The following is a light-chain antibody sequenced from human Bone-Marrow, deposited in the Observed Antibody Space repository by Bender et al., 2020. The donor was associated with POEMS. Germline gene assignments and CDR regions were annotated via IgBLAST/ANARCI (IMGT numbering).Light chain of an antibody. V-gene: IGLV2-14*03. J-gene: IGLJ2*01. Sequence: QSALAQPASVSGSPGQSITISCTGTSGDIGAYNFVSWYQQHPDRAPQLIIYDGTSRPSGVSNRFSGSQSGNTASLTISGLRPEDEADYYCSSSTLSSTVLFGGGTRLTVL. CDR1: SGDIGAYNF. CDR3: SSSTLSSTVL. CDR2: DGT.